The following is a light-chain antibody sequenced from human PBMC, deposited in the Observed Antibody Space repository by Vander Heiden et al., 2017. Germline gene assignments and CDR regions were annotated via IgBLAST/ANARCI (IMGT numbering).Light chain of an antibody. Sequence: DIVMTQSPLSLPVTPGEPASISCRSSTSLLHSNGYTYLDWYLQKPGQSPQLLIYLGSNRAAGVPDRFSGSGSGTDFILKSSRVEAEDVGIYYCMQTLQTVTFGGGTKVEI. CDR3: MQTLQTVT. CDR1: TSLLHSNGYTY. CDR2: LGS. V-gene: IGKV2-28*01. J-gene: IGKJ4*01.